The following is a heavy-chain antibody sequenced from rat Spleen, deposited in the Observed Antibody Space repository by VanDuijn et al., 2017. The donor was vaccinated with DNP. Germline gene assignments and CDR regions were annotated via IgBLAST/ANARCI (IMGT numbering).Heavy chain of an antibody. CDR1: GFTFSDFN. V-gene: IGHV5S10*01. CDR2: IIYDDSRA. J-gene: IGHJ2*01. CDR3: ATLASGLDY. Sequence: EVQLVESGGGLIQPGRSLKLSCVVSGFTFSDFNMAWVRQAPQKGLEWVATIIYDDSRAFYRDSVKGRFTISKDNTKSTLYLQMDSLRSEDTATYYCATLASGLDYWGQGVMVTVSS.